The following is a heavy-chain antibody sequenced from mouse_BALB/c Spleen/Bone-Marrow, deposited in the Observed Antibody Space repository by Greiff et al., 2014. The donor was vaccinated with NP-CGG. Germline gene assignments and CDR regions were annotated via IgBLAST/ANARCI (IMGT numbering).Heavy chain of an antibody. V-gene: IGHV1-22*01. D-gene: IGHD2-3*01. Sequence: VQLKESGPELVKPGASVKISCKTSGYTFTDYTLHWVKQSHGKSLEWIGGVNPNIGGTSYNQKFKGKASLTVNKSSTAAYMELRSLTSEDSAVYYCARGRWYYWGQGTTLTISP. CDR2: VNPNIGGT. J-gene: IGHJ2*01. CDR1: GYTFTDYT. CDR3: ARGRWYY.